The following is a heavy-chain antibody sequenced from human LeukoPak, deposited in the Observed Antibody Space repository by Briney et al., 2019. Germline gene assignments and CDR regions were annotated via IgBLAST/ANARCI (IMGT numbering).Heavy chain of an antibody. CDR2: IYYNGDT. CDR3: ARRHIIVAGPDYFDY. CDR1: GASITSNGYF. V-gene: IGHV4-39*01. Sequence: SETLSLTCTVTGASITSNGYFWSWIRQPPGKGLEWIGNIYYNGDTYYKPSLKSRVTISVDTSKRQFSLRPNSVTAADTSVYYCARRHIIVAGPDYFDYWGLGTLVTVSS. J-gene: IGHJ4*02. D-gene: IGHD5-12*01.